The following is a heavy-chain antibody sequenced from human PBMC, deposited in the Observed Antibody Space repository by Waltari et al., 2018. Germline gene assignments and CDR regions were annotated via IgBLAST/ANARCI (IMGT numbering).Heavy chain of an antibody. Sequence: QVQLQQWGAGLLMPSETLSLTCAVYGGSFSGYYWSWIRQPPGKGLEWIGEINHSGSTNYNPSLKSRVTISVDTSKNQFSLKLSSVTAADTAVYYCARGSLEGDYFDYWGQGTLVTVSS. CDR3: ARGSLEGDYFDY. CDR2: INHSGST. CDR1: GGSFSGYY. J-gene: IGHJ4*02. V-gene: IGHV4-34*01.